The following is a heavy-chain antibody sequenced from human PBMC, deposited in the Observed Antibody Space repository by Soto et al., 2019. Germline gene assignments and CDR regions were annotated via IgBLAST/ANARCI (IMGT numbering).Heavy chain of an antibody. D-gene: IGHD6-19*01. CDR2: ISWDGGST. CDR3: AKDMGFGLAVAGFGGVDY. V-gene: IGHV3-43*01. Sequence: PGGSLRLSCSASGFTFDDYTMHWVRQAPGKGLEWVSLISWDGGSTYYADSVKCRFTISRDNSKNSLYLQMNSLRTGDTALYYCAKDMGFGLAVAGFGGVDYWGQGTLVTGSS. J-gene: IGHJ4*02. CDR1: GFTFDDYT.